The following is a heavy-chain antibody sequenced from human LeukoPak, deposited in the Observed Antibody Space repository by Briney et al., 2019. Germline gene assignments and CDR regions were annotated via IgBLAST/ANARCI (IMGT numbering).Heavy chain of an antibody. CDR1: GFTFSSYV. CDR3: VQEGPRGLAFDV. J-gene: IGHJ3*01. V-gene: IGHV3-23*01. CDR2: ISGSGGGT. Sequence: GGSLRLSCEASGFTFSSYVMIWVRQAPGNGPEWVSGISGSGGGTYYADFVKGRFAIYRDNSKHTLYLQMNSLRAEDSALYYCVQEGPRGLAFDVWGQGTRVTVSS.